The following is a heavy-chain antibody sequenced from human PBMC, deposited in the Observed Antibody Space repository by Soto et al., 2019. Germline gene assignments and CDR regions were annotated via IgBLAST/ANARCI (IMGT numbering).Heavy chain of an antibody. Sequence: GGCLRLSCAAAGFSFSSYGMSWVRQAPGKGLEWVSAISGSGGSTNYADSVKGRFTTSRDNAKNTLYLQMNSLRAEDTAVYYCARVYGDYAAFDSWGQGTMVTVSS. CDR2: ISGSGGST. CDR3: ARVYGDYAAFDS. V-gene: IGHV3-23*01. CDR1: GFSFSSYG. J-gene: IGHJ3*02. D-gene: IGHD4-17*01.